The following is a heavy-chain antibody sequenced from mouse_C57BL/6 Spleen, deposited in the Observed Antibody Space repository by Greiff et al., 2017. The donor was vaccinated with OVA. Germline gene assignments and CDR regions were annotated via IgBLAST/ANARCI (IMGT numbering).Heavy chain of an antibody. Sequence: DVQLVESGEGLVKPGGSLKLSCAASGFTFSSYAMSWVRQTPEKRLEWVAYISSGGDYIYYAVTVKGRFTISRDNARNTLYLQMSSLKSEDTAMYYCTRDGAHFDYWGQGTTLTVSS. J-gene: IGHJ2*01. CDR3: TRDGAHFDY. D-gene: IGHD1-1*02. V-gene: IGHV5-9-1*02. CDR2: ISSGGDYI. CDR1: GFTFSSYA.